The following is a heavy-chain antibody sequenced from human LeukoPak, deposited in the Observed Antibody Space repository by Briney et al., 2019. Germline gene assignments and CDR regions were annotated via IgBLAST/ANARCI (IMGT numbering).Heavy chain of an antibody. J-gene: IGHJ5*02. CDR1: GFTFSSYG. CDR2: IRYDGSNK. Sequence: GGSLRLSCAASGFTFSSYGMHWVRQAPGKGLEWVAFIRYDGSNKYYADSVKGRFTISRDNSKNTLYLQMNSLRAEDTAVFYCAKDSGRDFWSAYYDLWGQGTLVTVSS. CDR3: AKDSGRDFWSAYYDL. D-gene: IGHD3-3*01. V-gene: IGHV3-30*02.